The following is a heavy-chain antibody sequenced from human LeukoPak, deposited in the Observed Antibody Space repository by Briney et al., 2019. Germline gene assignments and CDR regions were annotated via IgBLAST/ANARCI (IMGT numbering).Heavy chain of an antibody. CDR2: ISSSSSYI. Sequence: GGSLRLSCAASGFTFSPFWMTWVRQAPGKGLEWVSSISSSSSYIYYADSVKGRFTISRDNAKNSLYLQMNSLRAEDTAVYYCARDRFGYGGTFFDYWGQGTLVTVSS. D-gene: IGHD4-23*01. CDR3: ARDRFGYGGTFFDY. CDR1: GFTFSPFW. J-gene: IGHJ4*02. V-gene: IGHV3-21*01.